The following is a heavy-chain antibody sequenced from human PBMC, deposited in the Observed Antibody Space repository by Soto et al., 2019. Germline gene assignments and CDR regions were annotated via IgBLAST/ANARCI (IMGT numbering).Heavy chain of an antibody. CDR1: GYIFTNFY. CDR2: INPNGGST. CDR3: TSGLASGDY. Sequence: QVQLVQPGAEVKKPGASVKCSCKASGYIFTNFYIHWVRQAPGQGLEWIGIINPNGGSTNYAQNFQGRVTMTRDTSTSTVYRDMSSLRSADTAVYYGTSGLASGDYWGQGTLITVSS. D-gene: IGHD6-6*01. J-gene: IGHJ4*02. V-gene: IGHV1-46*03.